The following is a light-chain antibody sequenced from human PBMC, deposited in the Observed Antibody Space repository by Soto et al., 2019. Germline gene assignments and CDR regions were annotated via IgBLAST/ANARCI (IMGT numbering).Light chain of an antibody. J-gene: IGLJ1*01. CDR2: ENN. CDR3: GAWDISLSAYV. Sequence: QSMLTQPPSLSAPPGQKVTISCSGRSSNIESNYVSWFQQPPGTAPNLLIYENNKRPSGIPDRFSASKSGTSATLVITGLQTGDEADYFCGAWDISLSAYVFGTGTQLTVL. V-gene: IGLV1-51*02. CDR1: SSNIESNY.